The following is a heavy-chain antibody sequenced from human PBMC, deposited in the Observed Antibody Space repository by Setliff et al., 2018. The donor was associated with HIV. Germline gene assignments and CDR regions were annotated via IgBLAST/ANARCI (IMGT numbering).Heavy chain of an antibody. CDR1: GFTFSKTW. CDR2: IKSNIDGGTR. V-gene: IGHV3-15*01. CDR3: VTGVGTSSVDY. Sequence: GESLKISCAASGFTFSKTWMTWVRQAPGKGLEWVGRIKSNIDGGTRDYAAPVKGRFTISRDDSKNTLYLQMNSLRSEDTAVYYCVTGVGTSSVDYWGQGTMVTVSS. J-gene: IGHJ4*02. D-gene: IGHD3-22*01.